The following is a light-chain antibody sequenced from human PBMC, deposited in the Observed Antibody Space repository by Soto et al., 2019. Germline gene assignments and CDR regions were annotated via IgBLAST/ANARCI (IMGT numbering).Light chain of an antibody. V-gene: IGKV3-11*01. CDR2: DAS. CDR3: QQRSNWPS. CDR1: QSVSSY. J-gene: IGKJ4*01. Sequence: EIVLTQSPATLSLSPGERATLSCRASQSVSSYLAWYQQKPGQAPRLLIYDASNRATGIPARFSGSGSGTAFTLTISSLEPEDFAVYYCQQRSNWPSFGGGTKVDIK.